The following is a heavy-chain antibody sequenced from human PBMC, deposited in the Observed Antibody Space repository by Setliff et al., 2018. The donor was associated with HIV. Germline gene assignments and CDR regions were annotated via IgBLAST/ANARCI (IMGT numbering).Heavy chain of an antibody. CDR1: GGSISSYY. J-gene: IGHJ6*03. D-gene: IGHD4-4*01. Sequence: SETLSLTCTVSGGSISSYYWNWIRQPPGRGLEWIGFIYSSGSTNYNPSLKSRVTMSVDTSRNQFSLKLSSVTAADTAVYYCARVTDDYSRYSYYYMDVWGKGTTVTVSS. V-gene: IGHV4-59*01. CDR2: IYSSGST. CDR3: ARVTDDYSRYSYYYMDV.